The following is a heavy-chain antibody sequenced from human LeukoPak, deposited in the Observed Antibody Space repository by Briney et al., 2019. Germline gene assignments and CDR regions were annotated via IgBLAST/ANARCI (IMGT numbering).Heavy chain of an antibody. CDR2: ISYDGSNK. CDR1: GFTFSSYA. J-gene: IGHJ4*02. V-gene: IGHV3-30*04. D-gene: IGHD4-17*01. Sequence: PGRSLRLSCAASGFTFSSYAMHWVRQAPGKGLEWVAVISYDGSNKYYADSVKGRFTISRDNSKNTLYLQMNSLRAEDTAVYYCARATREEYGDYGRDVDYWGQGTLVTVSS. CDR3: ARATREEYGDYGRDVDY.